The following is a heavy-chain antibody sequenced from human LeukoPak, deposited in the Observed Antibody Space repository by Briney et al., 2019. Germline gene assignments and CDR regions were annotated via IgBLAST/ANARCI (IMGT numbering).Heavy chain of an antibody. CDR2: VYHSGST. Sequence: SETLSLTCTVSGASISGTTHHWGWIRQPPGKGLEWIGSVYHSGSTYYSPSLKRRATISVDTSKNQFSLKLSSVTAADTAVYYCARQDWGSGWFDPWGQGTLVTVSS. CDR3: ARQDWGSGWFDP. CDR1: GASISGTTHH. J-gene: IGHJ5*02. V-gene: IGHV4-39*01. D-gene: IGHD7-27*01.